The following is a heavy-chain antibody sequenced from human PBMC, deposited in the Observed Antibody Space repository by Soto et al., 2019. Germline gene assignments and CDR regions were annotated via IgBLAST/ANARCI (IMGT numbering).Heavy chain of an antibody. CDR3: AREEGCSGGSCYSGSGSARDYYGMDV. D-gene: IGHD2-15*01. V-gene: IGHV3-30-3*01. J-gene: IGHJ6*02. CDR2: ISYDGSNK. Sequence: GGSLRLSCAASGFTFSSYAMHWVRQAPGKGLEWVAVISYDGSNKYYADSVKGRFTISRDNSKNTLYLQMNSLRAEDTAVYYCAREEGCSGGSCYSGSGSARDYYGMDVWGQGTTVTVSS. CDR1: GFTFSSYA.